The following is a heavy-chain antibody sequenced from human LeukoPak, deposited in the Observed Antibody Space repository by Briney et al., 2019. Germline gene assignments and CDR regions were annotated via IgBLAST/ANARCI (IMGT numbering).Heavy chain of an antibody. J-gene: IGHJ4*02. CDR3: ARVRGVVSSSAPIDY. D-gene: IGHD6-6*01. Sequence: ASVKVSCKASGYTFTSYGISWVRQAPGQGLEWMGWISAYNGNTNYAQKLQGRVTMTTDTSTSTAYMDLRSLRSDDTAVFYCARVRGVVSSSAPIDYWGQGTLVTVSS. CDR1: GYTFTSYG. V-gene: IGHV1-18*01. CDR2: ISAYNGNT.